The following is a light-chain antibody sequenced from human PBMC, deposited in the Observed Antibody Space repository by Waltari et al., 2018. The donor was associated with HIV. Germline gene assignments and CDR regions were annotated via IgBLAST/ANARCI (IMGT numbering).Light chain of an antibody. Sequence: SSKLTQDPNVSVALGQSVRITCRGDSLRRYSASWYQQRSGQAPEVVIYGKNNRPSGIPDRFSDSSSGNTASLIITGTQAEDEADYFCQSRDTSGDYLVFGGGTKLTVL. CDR2: GKN. CDR3: QSRDTSGDYLV. V-gene: IGLV3-19*01. CDR1: SLRRYS. J-gene: IGLJ3*02.